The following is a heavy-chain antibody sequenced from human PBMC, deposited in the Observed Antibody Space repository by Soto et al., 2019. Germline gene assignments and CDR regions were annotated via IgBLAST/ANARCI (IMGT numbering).Heavy chain of an antibody. CDR2: INPSGGST. J-gene: IGHJ4*02. D-gene: IGHD3-3*01. CDR1: GYTITIYY. Sequence: ASVKVSCKASGYTITIYYMHWVRQAPGQGLEWMGIINPSGGSTSYAQKFQGRVTMTRDTSTSTVYMELSSLRSEDTAVYYCARVGYYDFWSGYTEYYFDYWGQGTLVTVSS. CDR3: ARVGYYDFWSGYTEYYFDY. V-gene: IGHV1-46*01.